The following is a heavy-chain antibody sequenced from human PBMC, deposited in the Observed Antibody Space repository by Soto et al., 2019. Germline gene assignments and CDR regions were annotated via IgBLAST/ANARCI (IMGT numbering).Heavy chain of an antibody. D-gene: IGHD6-13*01. J-gene: IGHJ4*02. CDR1: GYTFTSYG. CDR3: ARSIAAAVDFDY. CDR2: ISAYSGST. Sequence: ASVKVSCKASGYTFTSYGISWVRQAPGQGLEWMGWISAYSGSTNYAQKLQGRVTMTTDTSTSTAYMELRSLRSDDTAVYYCARSIAAAVDFDYWGQRILVPVSS. V-gene: IGHV1-18*01.